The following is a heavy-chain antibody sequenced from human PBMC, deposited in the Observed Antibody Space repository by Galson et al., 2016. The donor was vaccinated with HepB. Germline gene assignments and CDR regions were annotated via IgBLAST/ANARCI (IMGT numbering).Heavy chain of an antibody. J-gene: IGHJ3*02. D-gene: IGHD1/OR15-1a*01. CDR1: GSTFSDFY. CDR2: ISHPSSFT. Sequence: SQKLSCAASGSTFSDFYMTWTRRAPGKRLEWVSYISHPSSFTDYAHPVRGRFIISRDNVRNSLFLQMSSLRAEDRALYFCARGRATKTLDTFDIWGQGTMVTVSS. CDR3: ARGRATKTLDTFDI. V-gene: IGHV3-11*06.